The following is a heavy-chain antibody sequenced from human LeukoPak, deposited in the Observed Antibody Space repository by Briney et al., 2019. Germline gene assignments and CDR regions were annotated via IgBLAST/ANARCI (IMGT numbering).Heavy chain of an antibody. V-gene: IGHV3-21*01. CDR1: GFTFSSYS. D-gene: IGHD3-10*01. Sequence: GGSLRLSCAASGFTFSSYSMNWVRQAPGKGLEWVSSISSISSYIYYADSVKGRFTISRDNAKNSLYLQMNSLRAEDTAVYYCARDLPSYYYGSGSPDYWGQGTLVTVSS. CDR2: ISSISSYI. CDR3: ARDLPSYYYGSGSPDY. J-gene: IGHJ4*02.